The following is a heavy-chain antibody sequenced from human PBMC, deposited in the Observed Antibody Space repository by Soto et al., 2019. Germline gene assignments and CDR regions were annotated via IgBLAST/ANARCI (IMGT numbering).Heavy chain of an antibody. CDR2: IDPSDSYT. D-gene: IGHD3-10*01. J-gene: IGHJ6*02. CDR1: GYSFTSYW. CDR3: ASLWRGDYYYYGMDV. V-gene: IGHV5-10-1*01. Sequence: PGESLKISCKGSGYSFTSYWISWVRQMPGKGLEWMGRIDPSDSYTNYSPSFQGHVTISADKSISTAYLQWSSLKASDTAMYYCASLWRGDYYYYGMDVWGQGTMVTVSS.